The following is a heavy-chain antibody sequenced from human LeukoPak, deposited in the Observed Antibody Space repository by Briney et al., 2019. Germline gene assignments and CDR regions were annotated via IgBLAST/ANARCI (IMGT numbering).Heavy chain of an antibody. D-gene: IGHD3-22*01. J-gene: IGHJ4*02. Sequence: PGGTLRLSCTASGFTFSSYGMSWVRQAPGKGLEWVSVIYSGGSTYYADSVKGRFTISRDNSKNTLYLQMNSLRAEDTAVYYCATGDQYYYDSSGYLVWGQGTLVTVSS. V-gene: IGHV3-53*01. CDR1: GFTFSSYG. CDR2: IYSGGST. CDR3: ATGDQYYYDSSGYLV.